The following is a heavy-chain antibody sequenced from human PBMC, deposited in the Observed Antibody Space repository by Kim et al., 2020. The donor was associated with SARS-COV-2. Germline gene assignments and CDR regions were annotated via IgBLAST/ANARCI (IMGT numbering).Heavy chain of an antibody. CDR1: GFTFSAYD. J-gene: IGHJ3*01. CDR2: ITKSSTTI. Sequence: GGSLRLSCATSGFTFSAYDMNWVRQAPGKGLEWLSFITKSSTTIYYADSVEGRFTISRDNAKNSLFLQMNSLRAEDTALYYCVRDRMGGAFDVWGQGTVVTVSS. CDR3: VRDRMGGAFDV. V-gene: IGHV3-48*01. D-gene: IGHD3-16*01.